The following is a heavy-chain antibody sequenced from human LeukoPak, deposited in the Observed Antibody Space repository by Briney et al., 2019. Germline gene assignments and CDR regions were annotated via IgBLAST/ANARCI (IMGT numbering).Heavy chain of an antibody. Sequence: GGSLRLSCAASGFTFSSYSMNWVRQAPGKGLEWVSSISSSSSYIYYADSVKGRFTISRDNAKNSLCLQMNSLRAEDTAVYYCARDTEYSSSSFILYYYGMDVWGQGTTVTVSS. CDR1: GFTFSSYS. D-gene: IGHD6-6*01. CDR3: ARDTEYSSSSFILYYYGMDV. V-gene: IGHV3-21*01. J-gene: IGHJ6*02. CDR2: ISSSSSYI.